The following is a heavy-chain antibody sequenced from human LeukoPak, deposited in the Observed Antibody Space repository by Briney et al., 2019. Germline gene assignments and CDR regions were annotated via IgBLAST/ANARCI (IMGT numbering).Heavy chain of an antibody. CDR1: GFTFSRSW. V-gene: IGHV3-7*01. D-gene: IGHD3-3*01. Sequence: GGSLRLSCAASGFTFSRSWMHWVRQAPGKGLEWVASIKEDGSEKYYVDSVKGRFTISRDNAKNSLYLQMNSLRAEDTAVYYCARKTNTIFGVVTHAFDIWGQGTMVTVSS. CDR3: ARKTNTIFGVVTHAFDI. CDR2: IKEDGSEK. J-gene: IGHJ3*02.